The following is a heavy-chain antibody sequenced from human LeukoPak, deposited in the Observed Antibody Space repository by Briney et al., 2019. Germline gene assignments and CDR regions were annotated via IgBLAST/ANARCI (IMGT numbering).Heavy chain of an antibody. CDR1: GFTFSSYS. V-gene: IGHV3-21*01. CDR2: ISSSSSYI. J-gene: IGHJ4*02. CDR3: ARAGGYCSSTSCQLLGY. D-gene: IGHD2-2*01. Sequence: PGGSLRLSCAASGFTFSSYSMNWVRQAPGKGLEWVSSISSSSSYIYYADSVKGRFTISRDNAKNSLYLQMNSLRAEDTAVYYCARAGGYCSSTSCQLLGYRGQGTLVTVSS.